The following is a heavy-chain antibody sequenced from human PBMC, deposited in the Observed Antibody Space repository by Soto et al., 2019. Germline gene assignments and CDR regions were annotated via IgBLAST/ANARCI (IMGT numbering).Heavy chain of an antibody. CDR2: ISAYNGNT. V-gene: IGHV1-18*01. D-gene: IGHD3-3*01. CDR3: ARDPVRPYYDFWSGWVGMDV. Sequence: QVQLVQSGAEVKKPGASVKVSCKASGYTFTSYGISWVRQAPGQGLEWMGWISAYNGNTNYAQKLQGRVTMTTDTSTSPAYMELRSLRSDDTAVYYCARDPVRPYYDFWSGWVGMDVWGQGTTVTVSS. CDR1: GYTFTSYG. J-gene: IGHJ6*02.